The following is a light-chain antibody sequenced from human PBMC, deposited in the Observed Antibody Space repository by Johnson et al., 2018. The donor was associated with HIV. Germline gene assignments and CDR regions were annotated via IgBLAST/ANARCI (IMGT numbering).Light chain of an antibody. CDR3: GTWDSSLGCV. CDR1: SSNVGNNY. CDR2: ENN. Sequence: QSVLTQPPSVSAAPGQKVTIYCSGSSSNVGNNYVSWYQQLPGTAPKLLIYENNRRPSGIPDRFSGSKSGTSATLGITGLQTGDEADYYCGTWDSSLGCVFGTGTKVTVL. J-gene: IGLJ1*01. V-gene: IGLV1-51*02.